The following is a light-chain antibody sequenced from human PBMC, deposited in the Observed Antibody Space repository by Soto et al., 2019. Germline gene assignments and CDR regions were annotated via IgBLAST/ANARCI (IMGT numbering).Light chain of an antibody. CDR3: CSYTTSNTRQIV. CDR2: DVS. J-gene: IGLJ1*01. V-gene: IGLV2-14*03. Sequence: QSVLTQTASVSGSPGQSITISCTGTSSDVVGYNYVSWYQHHPGKAPKLMIYDVSNRPSGVSNRFSGSKSGNTASLTISGLQPEDEADYYCCSYTTSNTRQIVFGTGTKVTVL. CDR1: SSDVVGYNY.